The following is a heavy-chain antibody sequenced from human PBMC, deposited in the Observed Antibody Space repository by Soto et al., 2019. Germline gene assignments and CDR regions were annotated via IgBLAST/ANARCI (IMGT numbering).Heavy chain of an antibody. V-gene: IGHV5-51*01. J-gene: IGHJ4*02. CDR1: GYSFTSYW. D-gene: IGHD4-17*01. CDR2: IYPGDSEI. Sequence: GESLKISCKASGYSFTSYWIGWVRQVPGEGLEWMGIIYPGDSEIRYNPSFQGQVTISADKSITTAYLQWSRLAASDTAMYYCARHSEDTVTPDFWGQGTLVTVSS. CDR3: ARHSEDTVTPDF.